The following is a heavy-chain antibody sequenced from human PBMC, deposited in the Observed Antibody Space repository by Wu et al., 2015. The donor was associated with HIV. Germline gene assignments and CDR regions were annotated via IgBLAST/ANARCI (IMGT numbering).Heavy chain of an antibody. V-gene: IGHV1-69*05. CDR1: GGTFSRNG. J-gene: IGHJ4*02. CDR2: IIPILGTT. Sequence: QVQLVQSGAEVKKPGSAVKVSCKAPGGTFSRNGINWVRQAPGQGLEWMGGIIPILGTTKYARKFQGRVSITTDESTSTAYMELSSLGFEDTAVYFCATDRFYAADCGDCFPPFGYWGQGSLVTVSS. D-gene: IGHD2-21*01. CDR3: ATDRFYAADCGDCFPPFGY.